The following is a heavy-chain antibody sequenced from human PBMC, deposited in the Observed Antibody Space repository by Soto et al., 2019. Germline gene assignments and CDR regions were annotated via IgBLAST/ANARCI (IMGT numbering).Heavy chain of an antibody. J-gene: IGHJ6*02. D-gene: IGHD3-9*01. V-gene: IGHV3-30-3*01. CDR1: GFTFSSYA. CDR3: TSEFREIFSGYFSPGEYYYYYRIGF. CDR2: ISYAGSNN. Sequence: QVQLVESGGGVVQPGRSLRLSCAASGFTFSSYAMHWVRQAPCKGLEWVAVISYAGSNNYYADSVKGRFTISSDNSTHARYLQLNCLGAEDTAVFLCTSEFREIFSGYFSPGEYYYYYRIGFWGQWPKVCV.